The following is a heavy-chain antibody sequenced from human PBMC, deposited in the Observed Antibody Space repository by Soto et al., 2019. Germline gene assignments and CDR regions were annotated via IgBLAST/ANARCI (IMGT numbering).Heavy chain of an antibody. Sequence: PSETLSLTCTVSGGSISSYYWSWIRQPPGKGLEWIGYIYYSGSTNYNPSLKSRVTISVDTSKNHFSLKLSSVTAADTAVYYCARDASGHCSGGSCYFDYWGQGTLVTVSS. V-gene: IGHV4-59*01. CDR2: IYYSGST. D-gene: IGHD2-15*01. J-gene: IGHJ4*02. CDR1: GGSISSYY. CDR3: ARDASGHCSGGSCYFDY.